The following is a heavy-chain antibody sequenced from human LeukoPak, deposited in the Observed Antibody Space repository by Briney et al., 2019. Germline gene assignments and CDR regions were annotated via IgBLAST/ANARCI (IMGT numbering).Heavy chain of an antibody. CDR3: ARSYDSSGYYPVYYYYYYMDV. CDR1: GFTFDDYG. D-gene: IGHD3-22*01. CDR2: INWNGSGA. Sequence: GGSLRLSCAASGFTFDDYGMSWVRQVPGKGLEWVSGINWNGSGAGYADSVKGRFTISRDNAKNSLYLQMNSLRAEDTAVYYCARSYDSSGYYPVYYYYYYMDVWGKGTTVTVSS. J-gene: IGHJ6*03. V-gene: IGHV3-20*04.